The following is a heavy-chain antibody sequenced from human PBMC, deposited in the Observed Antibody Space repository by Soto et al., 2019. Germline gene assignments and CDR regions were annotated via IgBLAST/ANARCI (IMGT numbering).Heavy chain of an antibody. CDR2: INAYNGNT. J-gene: IGHJ5*02. D-gene: IGHD3-16*02. CDR1: GYTFTSYG. V-gene: IGHV1-18*01. Sequence: QVQLVQSGAEVKKPGASVKVSCKASGYTFTSYGTSWVRQAPGQGLEWMGWINAYNGNTNSALKRQGRVTMTTDPSTSTAYMELRRLRSDATPVYYCARVIPTFDPWGLGTLVTVSS. CDR3: ARVIPTFDP.